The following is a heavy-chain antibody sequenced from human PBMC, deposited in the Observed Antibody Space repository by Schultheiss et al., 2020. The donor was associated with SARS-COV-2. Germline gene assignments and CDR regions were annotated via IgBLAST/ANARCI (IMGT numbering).Heavy chain of an antibody. CDR2: INHSGST. Sequence: SQTLSLTCAVSGGSISSSSYYWSWIRQPPGKGLEWIGEINHSGSTNYNPSLKSRVTMSVDTSKNQFSLKLSSVTAADTAVYYCARHGPLTMHPWFDPWGQGTLVTVSS. CDR3: ARHGPLTMHPWFDP. J-gene: IGHJ5*02. D-gene: IGHD4/OR15-4a*01. CDR1: GGSISSSSYY. V-gene: IGHV4-39*01.